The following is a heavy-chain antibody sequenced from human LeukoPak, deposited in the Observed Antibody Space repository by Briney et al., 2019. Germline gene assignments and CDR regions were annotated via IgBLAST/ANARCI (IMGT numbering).Heavy chain of an antibody. CDR3: VRIRLDCSGGSCQGGY. Sequence: GGSLRLSCAASGFTFSSYWMSWVRQAPGKGLEWVANIKQDGSEKYYVDSVKGRFTISRDNAKNTLYLQMNSLRAEDTAVYYCVRIRLDCSGGSCQGGYWGQGTLVTVSS. CDR1: GFTFSSYW. V-gene: IGHV3-7*02. D-gene: IGHD2-15*01. CDR2: IKQDGSEK. J-gene: IGHJ4*02.